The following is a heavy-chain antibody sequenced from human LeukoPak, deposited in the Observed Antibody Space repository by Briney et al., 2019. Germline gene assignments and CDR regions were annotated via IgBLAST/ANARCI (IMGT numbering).Heavy chain of an antibody. J-gene: IGHJ4*02. CDR1: GFTFSSYS. CDR3: ARDFAASGSLFLFDY. CDR2: ISSSSSYI. D-gene: IGHD1-26*01. V-gene: IGHV3-21*01. Sequence: GGSLRLSCAASGFTFSSYSMNWVRQAPGKGLEWVSSISSSSSYIYYADSVKGRFTISRDNAKNSLYLQMNSLRAEDTAVYYCARDFAASGSLFLFDYWGQGTLVTVSS.